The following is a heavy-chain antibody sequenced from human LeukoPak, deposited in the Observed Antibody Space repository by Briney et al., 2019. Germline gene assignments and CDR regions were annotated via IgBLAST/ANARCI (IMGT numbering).Heavy chain of an antibody. V-gene: IGHV1-18*01. J-gene: IGHJ4*02. Sequence: ASVKVSCKASGYTFTSYGISWVRQAPGQGLEWMGWISAYNGNTNYAQKLQGRVTMTTDTPTSTAYMELRSLRSDDTAVYYCARDHPGTSITMIVVPTIDYWGQGTLVTVSS. CDR3: ARDHPGTSITMIVVPTIDY. D-gene: IGHD3-22*01. CDR2: ISAYNGNT. CDR1: GYTFTSYG.